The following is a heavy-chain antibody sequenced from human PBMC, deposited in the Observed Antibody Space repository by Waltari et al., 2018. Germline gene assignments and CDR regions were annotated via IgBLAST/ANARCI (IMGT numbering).Heavy chain of an antibody. CDR2: IIPILGTA. CDR1: GGTFSSYA. D-gene: IGHD6-6*01. Sequence: QVQLVQSGAEVKKPGSSVKVSCKASGGTFSSYAISWVRQAPGQGLEWMGGIIPILGTANYAQKFQGRVTITADESTSTAYMELSSLRSEDTAVYYCASSPLQYSSSGHYYFDYWGQGTLVTVSS. J-gene: IGHJ4*02. V-gene: IGHV1-69*01. CDR3: ASSPLQYSSSGHYYFDY.